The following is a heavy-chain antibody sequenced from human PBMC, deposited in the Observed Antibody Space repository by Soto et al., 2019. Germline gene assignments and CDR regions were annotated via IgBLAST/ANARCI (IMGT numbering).Heavy chain of an antibody. D-gene: IGHD6-13*01. V-gene: IGHV1-69*12. J-gene: IGHJ6*02. CDR2: IIPIFGTA. Sequence: QVQLVQSGAEVKKPGSSVKVSCKASGGTFSSYAISWVRQAPGQGPEWMGGIIPIFGTANYAQKFQGRVTSXXDXSXITAYMELSSLRSEDTAVYYCARDLRAAARHYGMDVWGQGTTVTVSS. CDR3: ARDLRAAARHYGMDV. CDR1: GGTFSSYA.